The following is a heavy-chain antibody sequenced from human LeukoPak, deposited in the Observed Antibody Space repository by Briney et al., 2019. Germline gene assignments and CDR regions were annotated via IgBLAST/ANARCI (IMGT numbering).Heavy chain of an antibody. J-gene: IGHJ5*02. CDR2: IIPIFGTA. CDR1: GGTFSSYA. Sequence: GSSVKVSCKASGGTFSSYAISWVRQVPGQGLEWMGGIIPIFGTANYAQKFQGRVTITADESTSTAYMELSSLRSEDTAVYYCARDRGIAVMDWFDPWGQGTLVTVSS. V-gene: IGHV1-69*01. D-gene: IGHD6-19*01. CDR3: ARDRGIAVMDWFDP.